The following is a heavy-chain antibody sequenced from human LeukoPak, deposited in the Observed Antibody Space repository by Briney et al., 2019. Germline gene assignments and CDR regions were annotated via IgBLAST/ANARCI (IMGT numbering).Heavy chain of an antibody. CDR3: ARERDYDILTGYYGYYYGMDV. J-gene: IGHJ6*04. CDR2: ISAYNGNT. V-gene: IGHV1-18*04. CDR1: GYTFTSYG. D-gene: IGHD3-9*01. Sequence: GASVKVSCKAPGYTFTSYGISWVRQAPGQGLEWMGWISAYNGNTNYAQKLQGRVTMTTDTSTSTAYMELRSLRSDDTAVYYCARERDYDILTGYYGYYYGMDVWGKGTTVTVSS.